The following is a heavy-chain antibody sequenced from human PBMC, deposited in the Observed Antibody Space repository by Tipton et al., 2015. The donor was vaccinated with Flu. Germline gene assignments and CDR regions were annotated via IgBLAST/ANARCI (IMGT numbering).Heavy chain of an antibody. CDR3: ARALNSGREYTFDI. J-gene: IGHJ3*02. V-gene: IGHV4-38-2*02. CDR1: GYFISSGYY. CDR2: IIQSGNA. D-gene: IGHD1-26*01. Sequence: TLSLTCTVSGYFISSGYYWGWIRQSPGTGLQWIATIIQSGNAYYNPSLSSRVTKSVETTKNLFSLHLSSVTATDTAVYYCARALNSGREYTFDIWGRGTVVTVSS.